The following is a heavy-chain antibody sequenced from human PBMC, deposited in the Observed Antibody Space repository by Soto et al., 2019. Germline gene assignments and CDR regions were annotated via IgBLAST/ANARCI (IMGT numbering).Heavy chain of an antibody. D-gene: IGHD2-21*01. CDR1: GGTFNTYT. V-gene: IGHV1-69*02. Sequence: QVQVVKSGAEVKKPESSVKVSCKPSGGTFNTYTVNWVRLAPGHGLEWMVRFIPILDMANYAQKSQDRVTITADRSTFKAYMELNSLTSDDTAVYYCAITYCRDNSCPRDFDFWGPGTRVTVSS. CDR2: FIPILDMA. J-gene: IGHJ4*02. CDR3: AITYCRDNSCPRDFDF.